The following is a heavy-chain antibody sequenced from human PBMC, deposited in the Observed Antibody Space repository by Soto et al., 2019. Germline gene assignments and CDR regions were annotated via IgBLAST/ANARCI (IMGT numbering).Heavy chain of an antibody. Sequence: QVQLVESGGGVVQPGRSLRLSCAASGFTFSSYGMHWVRQAPGKGLEWVAVISYDGSNKDNADSVKGRFTISRDNSKNTLYLHMNGLRAEDTAVYYCAKGQDALEYWGQGTLVTVSS. CDR1: GFTFSSYG. V-gene: IGHV3-30*18. CDR2: ISYDGSNK. J-gene: IGHJ4*02. D-gene: IGHD1-1*01. CDR3: AKGQDALEY.